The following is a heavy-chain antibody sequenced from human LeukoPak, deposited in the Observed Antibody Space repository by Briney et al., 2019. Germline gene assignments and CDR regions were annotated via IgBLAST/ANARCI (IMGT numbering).Heavy chain of an antibody. Sequence: SETLSLTCTVSGGSISSSSYYWGWIRQPPGKGLEWIGSIYYSGSTYYNPSLKSRVTISVDTSKNQFSLKLSSVTAADTAVYYCARGEEAVRNWGQGTLVTVSS. CDR1: GGSISSSSYY. CDR3: ARGEEAVRN. J-gene: IGHJ4*02. D-gene: IGHD6-19*01. V-gene: IGHV4-39*07. CDR2: IYYSGST.